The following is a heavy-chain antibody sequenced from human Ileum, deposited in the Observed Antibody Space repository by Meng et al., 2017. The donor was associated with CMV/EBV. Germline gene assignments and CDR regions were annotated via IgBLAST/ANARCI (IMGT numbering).Heavy chain of an antibody. J-gene: IGHJ4*02. D-gene: IGHD6-13*01. Sequence: ASGFTFFDYYMHWLRQAPGQGREWMGWIRLDNGATNYAQRFQGRVTLTRDTSITTAYMGLSWLTSDDTAVYFCARDSAIAAGTYFDYWGQGSLVTVSS. CDR2: IRLDNGAT. CDR1: GFTFFDYY. CDR3: ARDSAIAAGTYFDY. V-gene: IGHV1-2*02.